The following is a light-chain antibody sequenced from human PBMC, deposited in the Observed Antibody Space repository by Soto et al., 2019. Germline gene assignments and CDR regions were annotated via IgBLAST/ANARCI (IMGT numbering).Light chain of an antibody. CDR2: DAS. Sequence: DITLTQSPSTLSASVGDRDTITCRASQSISSWLAWYQQKPGKAPKLLIYDASSLESGVPSRFSGSGSGTEFTLTISSLQPDDFATYYCQQYNSYSWTFGQGTKVDFK. CDR3: QQYNSYSWT. V-gene: IGKV1-5*01. CDR1: QSISSW. J-gene: IGKJ1*01.